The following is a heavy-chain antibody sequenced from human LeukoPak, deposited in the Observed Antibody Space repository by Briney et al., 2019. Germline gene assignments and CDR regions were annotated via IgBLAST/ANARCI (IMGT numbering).Heavy chain of an antibody. D-gene: IGHD3-10*01. CDR3: ARYNSMFRGVTTSDY. V-gene: IGHV1-18*01. CDR2: NSAYNGNT. Sequence: ASVKVSCKASGYTFTNYGLSWVRQAPGQGLEWMGNSAYNGNTNYAQKFQDRVTMTTDTSTSTAYMELRSLKSDDTAVYYCARYNSMFRGVTTSDYWGQGTLVTVSS. CDR1: GYTFTNYG. J-gene: IGHJ4*02.